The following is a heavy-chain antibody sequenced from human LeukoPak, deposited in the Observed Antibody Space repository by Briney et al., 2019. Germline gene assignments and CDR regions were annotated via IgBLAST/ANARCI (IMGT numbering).Heavy chain of an antibody. CDR1: GFTFSSYE. CDR2: ISSSGSTI. D-gene: IGHD6-13*01. Sequence: GGSLRLSCAASGFTFSSYEMNWVRQAPGKGLEWVSYISSSGSTIYYADSVKGRFTISRDNAKNSLYLQMNSLRAEDTAVYYCAKDYVAAPGTSYFDYWGQGTLVTVSS. J-gene: IGHJ4*02. V-gene: IGHV3-48*03. CDR3: AKDYVAAPGTSYFDY.